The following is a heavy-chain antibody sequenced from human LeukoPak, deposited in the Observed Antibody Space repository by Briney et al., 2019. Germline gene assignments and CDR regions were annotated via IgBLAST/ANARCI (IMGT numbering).Heavy chain of an antibody. CDR1: GDSISSGGYS. CDR2: IHDSGST. Sequence: SETLSLTCAVSGDSISSGGYSWSWIRQTPGKGLEWIAYIHDSGSTYNNPSLKSRLSISIDTSKNQFSLKLSSVTAADTAVYYCAREPSSSELSEGYYFDYWGQGTLVTVSS. D-gene: IGHD6-6*01. V-gene: IGHV4-30-4*07. J-gene: IGHJ4*02. CDR3: AREPSSSELSEGYYFDY.